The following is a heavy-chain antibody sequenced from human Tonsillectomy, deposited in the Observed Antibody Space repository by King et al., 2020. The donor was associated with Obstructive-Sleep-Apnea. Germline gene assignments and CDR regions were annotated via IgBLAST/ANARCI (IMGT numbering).Heavy chain of an antibody. D-gene: IGHD4/OR15-4a*01. CDR1: GFTFSSYG. V-gene: IGHV3-30*18. Sequence: VQLVESGGGVVQPGRSLRLSCAASGFTFSSYGIHWVRQAPGKGLEWVAVISYDGSYTYYADSVKGRFSISRDNSENTLYLQMNSLRAEDTAVYYCAKEKFPYGGNYPYYFDYWGQGALVTVSS. CDR3: AKEKFPYGGNYPYYFDY. CDR2: ISYDGSYT. J-gene: IGHJ4*02.